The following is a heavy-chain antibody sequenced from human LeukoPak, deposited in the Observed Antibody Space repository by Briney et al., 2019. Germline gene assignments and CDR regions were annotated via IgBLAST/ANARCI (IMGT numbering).Heavy chain of an antibody. CDR2: ISGTGGSK. V-gene: IGHV3-23*01. CDR1: GFTFSSYA. Sequence: GGSLRLSCAASGFTFSSYAMSCVPQAPGKGLEWGSGISGTGGSKYYGASVEGRFTISRDNSKNTVFLQINSLRTEDMAVYYCAKDRERYSYGPFNCWGQGTLVTVSS. CDR3: AKDRERYSYGPFNC. D-gene: IGHD5-18*01. J-gene: IGHJ4*02.